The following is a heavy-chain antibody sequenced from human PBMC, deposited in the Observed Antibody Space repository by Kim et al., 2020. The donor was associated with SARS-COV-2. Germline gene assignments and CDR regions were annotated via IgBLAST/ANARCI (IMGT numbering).Heavy chain of an antibody. CDR3: ARHPEYCSGGTCYFYFDY. CDR1: GFPFSIYG. Sequence: GGSLRLSCAASGFPFSIYGMHWVRQAPDKGLEWVAFIWYDGTNKYYADSVKGRFTISRDNSKNTLYLQMNSLRAEDTAVYYCARHPEYCSGGTCYFYFDYLGQGALVAVSS. V-gene: IGHV3-33*01. CDR2: IWYDGTNK. D-gene: IGHD2-15*01. J-gene: IGHJ4*02.